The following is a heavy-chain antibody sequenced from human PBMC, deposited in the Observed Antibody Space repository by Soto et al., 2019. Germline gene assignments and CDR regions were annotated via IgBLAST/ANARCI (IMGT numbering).Heavy chain of an antibody. CDR2: IIPIFGTA. CDR3: ARVGSGWLQVDY. D-gene: IGHD2-15*01. Sequence: ASVKVSCKASGGTFSSYAISWVRQAPGQGLEWMGGIIPIFGTANYAQKFQGRVTITADESTSTAYMELSSLRSEDTAVYYCARVGSGWLQVDYWGQGTLVTVSS. CDR1: GGTFSSYA. J-gene: IGHJ4*02. V-gene: IGHV1-69*13.